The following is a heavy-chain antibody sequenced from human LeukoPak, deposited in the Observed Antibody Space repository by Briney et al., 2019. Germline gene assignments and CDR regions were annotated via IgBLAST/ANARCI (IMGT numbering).Heavy chain of an antibody. V-gene: IGHV1-2*04. CDR3: ASDRSYDKGPLDY. D-gene: IGHD3-22*01. CDR1: GYTFTDYY. CDR2: INPNSGDT. Sequence: ASMKVSCKASGYTFTDYYMHWVRQALGQGLEWMGWINPNSGDTKYGQKFQGWVTMTRDTPISTAYMELSRLTSDDTAVYYCASDRSYDKGPLDYWGQGTLVTVSS. J-gene: IGHJ4*02.